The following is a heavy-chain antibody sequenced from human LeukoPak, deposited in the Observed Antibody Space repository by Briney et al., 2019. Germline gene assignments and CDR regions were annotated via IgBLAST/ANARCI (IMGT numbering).Heavy chain of an antibody. CDR2: IIPIFGTA. Sequence: SVKVSCKSSGGTFSSYAISWVRQAPGQGLEWMGGIIPIFGTANYAQKFQGRVTITADESTSTAYMELSSLRSEDTAVYYCARALGPYGSGSYYNPPDYRGQGTLVTVSS. CDR3: ARALGPYGSGSYYNPPDY. CDR1: GGTFSSYA. D-gene: IGHD3-10*01. V-gene: IGHV1-69*01. J-gene: IGHJ4*02.